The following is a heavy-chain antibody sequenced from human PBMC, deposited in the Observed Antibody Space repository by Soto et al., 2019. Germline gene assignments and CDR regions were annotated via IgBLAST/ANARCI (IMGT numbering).Heavy chain of an antibody. J-gene: IGHJ4*02. CDR3: AKLQTYYYDSSRYLY. Sequence: GGCLRLSCAASGFNFATYSMSWVRQSRVKGLEWVAGISYGVDSAYYGDSVKGRFTISRDTSKNMLYLHMNSLRADDTAIYYCAKLQTYYYDSSRYLYWAQGTMVTVSS. D-gene: IGHD3-22*01. CDR2: ISYGVDSA. V-gene: IGHV3-23*01. CDR1: GFNFATYS.